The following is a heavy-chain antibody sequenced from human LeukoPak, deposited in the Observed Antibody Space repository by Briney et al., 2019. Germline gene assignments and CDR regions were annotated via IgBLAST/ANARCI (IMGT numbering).Heavy chain of an antibody. CDR2: ISSNGGST. D-gene: IGHD3-22*01. V-gene: IGHV3-64*01. J-gene: IGHJ4*02. CDR1: GFPFSNYA. CDR3: ARGRLVVTGVDY. Sequence: GGSLRLSCAASGFPFSNYAMHWVRQAPGKGLEYVSTISSNGGSTYYANSVKGRFTISRDNSKNTLYLQMGSLRAEDMAVYYCARGRLVVTGVDYWGQGTLVTVSS.